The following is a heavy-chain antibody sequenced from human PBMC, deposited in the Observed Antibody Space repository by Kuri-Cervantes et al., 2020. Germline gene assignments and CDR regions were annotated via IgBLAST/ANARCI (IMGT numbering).Heavy chain of an antibody. CDR3: AKVQKKATETSYDYYYYGMDV. J-gene: IGHJ6*02. CDR2: ISYDGSNK. D-gene: IGHD4-17*01. V-gene: IGHV3-30*01. Sequence: GGSLRLSCAASGFTFSSYAMHWVRQAPGKGLEWVAVISYDGSNKYYADSVKGRFTISRDNSKNTLYLQMNSLRAEDTAVYYCAKVQKKATETSYDYYYYGMDVWGQGTTVTVSS. CDR1: GFTFSSYA.